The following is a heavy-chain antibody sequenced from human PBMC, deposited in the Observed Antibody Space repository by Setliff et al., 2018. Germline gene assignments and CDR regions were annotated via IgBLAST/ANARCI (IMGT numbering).Heavy chain of an antibody. CDR3: ARVRNTQNGFFDY. Sequence: PSETLSLTCNVSGDSISSTYHWGWIRQSPGKGLEWIGTXXXXXXXXYNPXXNSRLTISVDTSKNQFSLRLTSVTAADTAIYYCARVRNTQNGFFDYWSQGTLVTVSS. D-gene: IGHD1-1*01. CDR1: GDSISSTYH. V-gene: IGHV4-38-2*02. CDR2: XXXXXXX. J-gene: IGHJ4*02.